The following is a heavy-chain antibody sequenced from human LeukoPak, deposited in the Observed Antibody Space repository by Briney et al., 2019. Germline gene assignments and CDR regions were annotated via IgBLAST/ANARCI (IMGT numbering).Heavy chain of an antibody. J-gene: IGHJ5*02. CDR3: ARDLGGYSGYPQGTASNWFDP. D-gene: IGHD5-12*01. CDR2: INPNSGGT. V-gene: IGHV1-2*02. Sequence: GASVKVSCTASGYTFTGYYMHWVRQAPGQGLEWMGWINPNSGGTNYAQKFQGRVTMTRDTSISTAYMELSRLRSDDTAVYYCARDLGGYSGYPQGTASNWFDPWGQGTLVTVSS. CDR1: GYTFTGYY.